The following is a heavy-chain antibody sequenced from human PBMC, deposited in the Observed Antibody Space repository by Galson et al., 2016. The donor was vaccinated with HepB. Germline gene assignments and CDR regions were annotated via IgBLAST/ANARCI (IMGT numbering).Heavy chain of an antibody. CDR2: ISDSGGST. V-gene: IGHV3-23*01. Sequence: SLRLSCAASGFSFSSYAMTWVRQAPGKGLEWVPSISDSGGSTYYADSVKGRFTISRDNSKNTLYLRMNGLRAEDTAVYYCAHYYYDSSGYYPDAFDIWGQGTMVTVSS. CDR3: AHYYYDSSGYYPDAFDI. D-gene: IGHD3-22*01. J-gene: IGHJ3*02. CDR1: GFSFSSYA.